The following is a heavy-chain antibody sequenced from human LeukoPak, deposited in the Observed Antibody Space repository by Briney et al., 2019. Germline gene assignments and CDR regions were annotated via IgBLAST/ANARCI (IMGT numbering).Heavy chain of an antibody. CDR1: GGSISSYY. CDR3: ARAKMGATTNFDY. D-gene: IGHD1-26*01. V-gene: IGHV4-59*01. CDR2: IYYSGST. J-gene: IGHJ4*02. Sequence: PSETLSLTCTVSGGSISSYYWSWIRQPPGKGLEWIGYIYYSGSTNYNPSLKSRVTISVDTSKNQFSLKLSSVTAADTAVYYCARAKMGATTNFDYWGEGTLVTVSS.